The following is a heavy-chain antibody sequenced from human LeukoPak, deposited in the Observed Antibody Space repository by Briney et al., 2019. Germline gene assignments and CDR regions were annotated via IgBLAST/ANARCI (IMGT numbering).Heavy chain of an antibody. Sequence: SETLSLTCAVYGGSFSGYYWSWIRQPPGKGLEWIGEINRSGSTNYNPSLKSRVTISVDTSKNQFSLKLSSVTAADTAVYYCARRLRRYPYYYDSSGYYDWFDPWGQGTLVTVSS. J-gene: IGHJ5*02. D-gene: IGHD3-22*01. CDR1: GGSFSGYY. CDR2: INRSGST. CDR3: ARRLRRYPYYYDSSGYYDWFDP. V-gene: IGHV4-34*01.